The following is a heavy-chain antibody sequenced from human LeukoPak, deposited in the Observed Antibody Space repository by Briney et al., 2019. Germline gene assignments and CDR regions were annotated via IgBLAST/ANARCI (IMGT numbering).Heavy chain of an antibody. Sequence: SETLSLTCTVSGGSISGYYWSCVRQPPGKGLEWIGYVYYSGSTTYNPSLKSRVTISLDMSKNQFSLKLRSVTAADTAVYYCARTGGGSGGIWGQGTMVTVSS. CDR3: ARTGGGSGGI. CDR2: VYYSGST. CDR1: GGSISGYY. J-gene: IGHJ3*02. D-gene: IGHD6-19*01. V-gene: IGHV4-59*01.